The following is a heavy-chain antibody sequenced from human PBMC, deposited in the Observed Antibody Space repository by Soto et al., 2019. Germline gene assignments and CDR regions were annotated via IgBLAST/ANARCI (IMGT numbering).Heavy chain of an antibody. Sequence: PSETLSLTCYVSCGSVSKFCWTWIRQSPGKGLELIAYICYSGSTNYNPSLKSRVTISVDTSKNQFSLKLSSVTAADTAVYYCARELNGGSSNWFDPWGQGTLVTVSS. D-gene: IGHD7-27*01. CDR2: ICYSGST. J-gene: IGHJ5*02. CDR1: CGSVSKFC. CDR3: ARELNGGSSNWFDP. V-gene: IGHV4-59*02.